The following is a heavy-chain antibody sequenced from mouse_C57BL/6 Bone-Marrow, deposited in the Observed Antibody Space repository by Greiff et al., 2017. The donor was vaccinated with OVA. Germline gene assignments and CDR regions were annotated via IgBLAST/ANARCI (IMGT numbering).Heavy chain of an antibody. J-gene: IGHJ4*01. Sequence: EVKLVESGGGLMQPKGSLKLSCAASGFSFNTYAMNWVRQAPGKGLEWVARIRSKSNNYATYYADSVKDRFTISRDDSESMLYLQMNNLKTEDTAMYYCVRHSYYYGSSPYAMDYWGQGTSVTVSS. CDR1: GFSFNTYA. CDR2: IRSKSNNYAT. CDR3: VRHSYYYGSSPYAMDY. V-gene: IGHV10-1*01. D-gene: IGHD1-1*01.